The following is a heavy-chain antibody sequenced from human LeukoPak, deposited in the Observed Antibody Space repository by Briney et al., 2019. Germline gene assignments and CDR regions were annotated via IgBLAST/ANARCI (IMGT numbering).Heavy chain of an antibody. CDR3: ARHYGGNSRGAFDI. CDR2: INQDDSQI. J-gene: IGHJ3*02. D-gene: IGHD4-23*01. CDR1: GFTFSSYW. Sequence: GGSLRLSCAASGFTFSSYWMSWVRQAPGKGLEWVANINQDDSQIYYVDSVKGRFTISRDNAKNSLYLQMNSLRAEDTAVYYCARHYGGNSRGAFDIWGQGTMVTVSS. V-gene: IGHV3-7*01.